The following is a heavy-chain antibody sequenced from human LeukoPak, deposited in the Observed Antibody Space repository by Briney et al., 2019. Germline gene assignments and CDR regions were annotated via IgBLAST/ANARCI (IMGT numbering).Heavy chain of an antibody. CDR1: GGSFSGYY. V-gene: IGHV4-34*01. J-gene: IGHJ4*02. CDR3: ASKHDFWSGLLS. CDR2: INHSGST. Sequence: SETLSLTCAVYGGSFSGYYWSWIRQPPGKGLEWIGEINHSGSTNYNPPLKSRVTISVDTSKNQFSLKLSSVTAADTAVYYCASKHDFWSGLLSWGQGTLVTVSS. D-gene: IGHD3-3*01.